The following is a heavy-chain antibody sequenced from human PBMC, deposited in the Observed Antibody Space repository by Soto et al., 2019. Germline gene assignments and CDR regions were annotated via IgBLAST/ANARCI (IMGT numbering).Heavy chain of an antibody. V-gene: IGHV3-30*18. CDR3: AKAKYDSRGFDAFDL. CDR2: ISYHGSNT. Sequence: QVQLVESGGGVVQPGRSLRLSCVAPEFTLNSYGMHWVRQAPGQGLEWVALISYHGSNTYYADSVKGRFTISRDNSKNALYLQRNGLRVEDTAMYYCAKAKYDSRGFDAFDLWGQGTMVTVSS. D-gene: IGHD3-22*01. CDR1: EFTLNSYG. J-gene: IGHJ3*01.